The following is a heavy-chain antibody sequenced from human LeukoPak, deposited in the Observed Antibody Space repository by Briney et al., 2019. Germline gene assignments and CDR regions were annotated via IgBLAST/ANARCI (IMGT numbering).Heavy chain of an antibody. V-gene: IGHV4-59*01. CDR2: IYYSGSA. CDR1: GDSSRSYF. CDR3: ARGRGLLLIAF. Sequence: PSETLSLTCTVSGDSSRSYFWSWIRQSPGKGLEWIGYIYYSGSANYNPSLKSRVTISVDTSKDKFSLKMSSVTAAATAVYYCARGRGLLLIAFWDRGTRVTVS. J-gene: IGHJ4*02. D-gene: IGHD1-26*01.